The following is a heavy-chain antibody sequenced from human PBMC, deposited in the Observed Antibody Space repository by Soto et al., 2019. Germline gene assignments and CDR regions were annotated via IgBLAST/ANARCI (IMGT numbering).Heavy chain of an antibody. CDR2: IWYDGSNK. CDR3: ARGGERLADY. CDR1: EFTFSSYG. V-gene: IGHV3-33*01. Sequence: QVQLVESGGGVVQPGRSLRLSCAASEFTFSSYGMHWVRQAPGKGLEWVAVIWYDGSNKYYADSVKCRFTISRDNSKNTLYLQMNSLRAEDTAVYYCARGGERLADYWGQGTLGPVSS. J-gene: IGHJ4*02.